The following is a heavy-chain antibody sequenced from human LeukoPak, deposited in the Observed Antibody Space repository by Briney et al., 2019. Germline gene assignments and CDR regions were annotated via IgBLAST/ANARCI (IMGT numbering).Heavy chain of an antibody. Sequence: ASVKVPCKASGGTFSSYAISWVRQAPGQGLEWMGGIIPIFGTANYAQKFQGRVTITTDESTSTAYMELSSLRSEDTAVYYCAREACSSTSCYPDAFDIWGQGTVVTVSS. CDR2: IIPIFGTA. D-gene: IGHD2-2*01. V-gene: IGHV1-69*05. CDR1: GGTFSSYA. J-gene: IGHJ3*02. CDR3: AREACSSTSCYPDAFDI.